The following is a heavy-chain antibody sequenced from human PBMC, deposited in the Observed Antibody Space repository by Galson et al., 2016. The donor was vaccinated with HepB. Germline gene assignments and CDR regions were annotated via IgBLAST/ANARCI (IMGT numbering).Heavy chain of an antibody. J-gene: IGHJ4*02. D-gene: IGHD6-19*01. CDR3: ARDLAGSGWFH. V-gene: IGHV3-23*01. CDR1: GFTFRSYG. Sequence: SLRLSCAASGFTFRSYGMHWVRQAPGKGLEWVSTISGGGDSTYYADSVKGRFKISRDNSKNTLYVQMNSLRVEDAAVYYCARDLAGSGWFHWGQGTLVTVSS. CDR2: ISGGGDST.